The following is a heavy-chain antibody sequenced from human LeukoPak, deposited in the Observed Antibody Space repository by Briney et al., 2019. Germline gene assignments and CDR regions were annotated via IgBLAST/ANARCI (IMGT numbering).Heavy chain of an antibody. D-gene: IGHD2-2*01. Sequence: PGGSLRLSCAASGFIFSSYWMSWVRQAPGKGLEWVSNIKEDGSEKCYVDSVKGRFTISRDNAKNSLYLQTNSLRAEDTAMYYCARRALRYCSSTSCPAQYYGVDVWGKGTTVTVSS. J-gene: IGHJ6*04. V-gene: IGHV3-7*03. CDR3: ARRALRYCSSTSCPAQYYGVDV. CDR2: IKEDGSEK. CDR1: GFIFSSYW.